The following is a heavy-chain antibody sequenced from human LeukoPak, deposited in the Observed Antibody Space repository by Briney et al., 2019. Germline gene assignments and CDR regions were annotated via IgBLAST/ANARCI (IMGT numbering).Heavy chain of an antibody. Sequence: GESLKISCKGSGXSFTSYWSAWVRQMPGKGLEWMGIIYPGDSDTRYNPSFQGQVTISADKSISTAYLQWSSLKASDTAIYYCARQDAGSFDVWGQGTKVTVSP. CDR1: GXSFTSYW. V-gene: IGHV5-51*01. CDR3: ARQDAGSFDV. J-gene: IGHJ3*01. CDR2: IYPGDSDT.